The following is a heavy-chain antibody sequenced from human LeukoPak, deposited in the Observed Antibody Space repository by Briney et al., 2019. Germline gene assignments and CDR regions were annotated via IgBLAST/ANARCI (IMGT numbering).Heavy chain of an antibody. D-gene: IGHD5-24*01. CDR3: AAREMAVSYYFDY. CDR2: IVVGNGNT. Sequence: SVKVSCKASGFTFTSSAMQWVRQARGQRLEWIGWIVVGNGNTNYAQKFQERVTITRDMSTSTVYMELSSLRSEDTAVYYCAAREMAVSYYFDYWGQGTLVTVSS. CDR1: GFTFTSSA. J-gene: IGHJ4*02. V-gene: IGHV1-58*02.